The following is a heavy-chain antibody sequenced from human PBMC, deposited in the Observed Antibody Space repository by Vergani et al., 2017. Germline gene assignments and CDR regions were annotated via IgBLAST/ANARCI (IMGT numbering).Heavy chain of an antibody. CDR2: IYNSGST. D-gene: IGHD2-2*01. CDR1: GGSISSYY. CDR3: AREGSRKGSTSLHFDY. J-gene: IGHJ4*02. V-gene: IGHV4-59*01. Sequence: QVQLQESGPGLVKPSETLSLTCTVSGGSISSYYWSWIRQPPGKGLEWIGYIYNSGSTNYNPSLKSRVTISVETSKNQCSLKLSSVTAADTAVYYCAREGSRKGSTSLHFDYWGQGSLVTVSS.